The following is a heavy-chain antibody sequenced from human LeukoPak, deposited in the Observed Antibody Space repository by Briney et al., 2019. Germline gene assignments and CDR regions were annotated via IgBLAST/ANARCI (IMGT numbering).Heavy chain of an antibody. J-gene: IGHJ4*02. Sequence: ASVKVSFKSSGYTFTGYYMHWVRQAPGQGLEWMGWINPNSGGTNYAQKFQGRVTMTRDTSISTAYMELSRLRSDDTAVYYCAINKDVAAAGHFDYWGQGTLVTVSS. CDR2: INPNSGGT. D-gene: IGHD6-13*01. CDR1: GYTFTGYY. V-gene: IGHV1-2*02. CDR3: AINKDVAAAGHFDY.